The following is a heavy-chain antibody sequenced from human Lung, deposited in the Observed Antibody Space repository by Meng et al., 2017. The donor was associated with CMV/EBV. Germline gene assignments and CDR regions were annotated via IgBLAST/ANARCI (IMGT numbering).Heavy chain of an antibody. CDR1: SASITNYF. J-gene: IGHJ4*02. Sequence: QAHPPGSGPIRVTPSETLSFTCIVSSASITNYFWSWVRQPAGKGLEWIGRLYPDGSTDYNPSLSSRLTLSLDTSKIRFSLKLRSVTAADTAIYYCARTPVRFCNTHMCYAFDYWGQGALVTVSS. D-gene: IGHD2-2*01. CDR3: ARTPVRFCNTHMCYAFDY. V-gene: IGHV4-4*07. CDR2: LYPDGST.